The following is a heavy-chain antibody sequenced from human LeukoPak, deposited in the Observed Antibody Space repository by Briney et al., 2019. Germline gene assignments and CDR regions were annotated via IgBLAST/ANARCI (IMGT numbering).Heavy chain of an antibody. J-gene: IGHJ4*02. D-gene: IGHD6-13*01. CDR3: ARRRYSSRFDY. Sequence: SETLSLTCTVSGGSISSYYWSWIRQPPGKGLEWIGYIYYSGSTNYNPSLKSRVTISVDTSKNQFSPKLSSVTAADTAVYYCARRRYSSRFDYWGQGPLVTVSS. V-gene: IGHV4-59*01. CDR2: IYYSGST. CDR1: GGSISSYY.